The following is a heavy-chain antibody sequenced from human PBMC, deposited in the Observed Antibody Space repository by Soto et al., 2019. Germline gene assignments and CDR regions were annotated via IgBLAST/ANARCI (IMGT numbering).Heavy chain of an antibody. CDR3: ARVSEVSAEPYYYYGMDV. Sequence: QVQLVESGGGLVEPGGSLRLSCAASGFTFSDYYMSWIRQAPGKGLEWVSYISSSGSTIYYADSVKGRFTISRDNAKNSLYLQMNSLRAEDTAVYYCARVSEVSAEPYYYYGMDVWGQGTTVTVSS. CDR2: ISSSGSTI. V-gene: IGHV3-11*01. J-gene: IGHJ6*02. CDR1: GFTFSDYY.